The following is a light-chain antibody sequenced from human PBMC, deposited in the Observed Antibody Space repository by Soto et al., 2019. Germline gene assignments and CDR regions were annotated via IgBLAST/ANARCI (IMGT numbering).Light chain of an antibody. J-gene: IGLJ1*01. Sequence: QSALTQPRSVSGSPGQSVTISCTGTSSYVGRYNYVSWYQHHPGTAPKVMIYDVSERPSGVPDRFSGSKSGNTASLTISGLQAEDEADYYCRSYAGSPRFVFGTGTQLTVL. CDR1: SSYVGRYNY. CDR2: DVS. V-gene: IGLV2-11*01. CDR3: RSYAGSPRFV.